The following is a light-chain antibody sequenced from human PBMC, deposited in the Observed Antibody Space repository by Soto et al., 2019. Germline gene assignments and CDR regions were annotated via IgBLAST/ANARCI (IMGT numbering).Light chain of an antibody. V-gene: IGKV2-30*01. CDR2: RVS. Sequence: DVVMTQSPLSLPVTLGHPASISCRSSQSLVYNDGNTYLHCFQQRPGQSPWRLIYRVSNRDSVVPQRVSGSGSGTDVTLKISRVEADDVGVYYCMQTTHWPWTFGQGTKVEF. CDR1: QSLVYNDGNTY. J-gene: IGKJ1*01. CDR3: MQTTHWPWT.